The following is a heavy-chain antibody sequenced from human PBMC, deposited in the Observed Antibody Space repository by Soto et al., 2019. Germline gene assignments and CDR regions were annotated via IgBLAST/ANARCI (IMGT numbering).Heavy chain of an antibody. V-gene: IGHV1-2*04. D-gene: IGHD2-2*01. CDR1: GYTFTGYY. J-gene: IGHJ4*02. CDR2: INPNSGGT. CDR3: ARDSKDIVVVPAGAFDY. Sequence: ASVKVSCKASGYTFTGYYMHWVRQAPGQGLEWMGWINPNSGGTNYAQKFQGWVTMTRDTSISTAYMELSRLRSDDTAVYYCARDSKDIVVVPAGAFDYWGQGTLVTVSS.